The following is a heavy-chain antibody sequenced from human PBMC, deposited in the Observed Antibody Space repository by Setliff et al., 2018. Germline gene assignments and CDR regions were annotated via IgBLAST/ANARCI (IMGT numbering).Heavy chain of an antibody. Sequence: GASVKVSCKASGGTFNTYVISWVRQAPSQGLEWMGMIIPIFGTSNYAQKFQARVTMTTDESTSTAYLDLSRLKSDDTAVYYCSRERSRRHCYGGSCDFYYYGLDVWGQGTTVTVSS. V-gene: IGHV1-69*05. CDR1: GGTFNTYV. J-gene: IGHJ6*02. CDR2: IIPIFGTS. CDR3: SRERSRRHCYGGSCDFYYYGLDV. D-gene: IGHD2-15*01.